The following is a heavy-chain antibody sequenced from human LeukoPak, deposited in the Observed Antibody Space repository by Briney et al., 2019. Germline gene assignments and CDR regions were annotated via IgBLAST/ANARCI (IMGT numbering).Heavy chain of an antibody. D-gene: IGHD6-19*01. CDR2: IYYSGST. Sequence: SETLSLTCTVSGASISSYYWSWIRQPPGKGLEWIGYIYYSGSTNYNPSLKSRVTISVDTSKNQFSLKLSSVTAADTAVYYCARGDLREQWLLDAFDIWGQGTMVTVSS. J-gene: IGHJ3*02. CDR1: GASISSYY. V-gene: IGHV4-59*01. CDR3: ARGDLREQWLLDAFDI.